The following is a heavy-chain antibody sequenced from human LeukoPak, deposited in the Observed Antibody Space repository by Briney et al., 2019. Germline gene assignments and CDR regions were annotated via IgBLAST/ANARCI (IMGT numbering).Heavy chain of an antibody. Sequence: GGSLRLSCAASGFTFSDYYMSWIRQAPGKGLEWLSYISSSGTTIYYTDSVKGRVTISRDNAKNSLYLQMNSLRAEDTAVYYCARGIRQYAKSYFDYWGQGTLVTVSS. V-gene: IGHV3-11*01. CDR2: ISSSGTTI. D-gene: IGHD4-11*01. CDR1: GFTFSDYY. CDR3: ARGIRQYAKSYFDY. J-gene: IGHJ4*02.